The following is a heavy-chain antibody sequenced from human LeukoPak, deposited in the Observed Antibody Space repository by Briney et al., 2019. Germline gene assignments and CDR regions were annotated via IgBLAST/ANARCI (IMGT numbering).Heavy chain of an antibody. V-gene: IGHV3-23*01. J-gene: IGHJ4*02. Sequence: PGGSLRLSCAASGFTFSSYAMSWVRQAPGKGLEWVSAISGSGGSTYYADSVKGRFTISRDNSKNTLYLKMNSLRAEDTAVYYCAKWHSSSWYLRTWGQGTLVTVSS. CDR1: GFTFSSYA. D-gene: IGHD6-13*01. CDR3: AKWHSSSWYLRT. CDR2: ISGSGGST.